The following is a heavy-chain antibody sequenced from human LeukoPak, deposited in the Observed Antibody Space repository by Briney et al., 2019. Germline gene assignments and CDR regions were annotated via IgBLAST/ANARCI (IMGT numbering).Heavy chain of an antibody. J-gene: IGHJ6*02. Sequence: GASLRLSCAASGFTVCSNYMIWRRQAPATCLDWASVIYRGGSTYYADSVEGIFTFSRDNSKNSLYLQMNSLRAEDTAVYYCARDQQEQWPPNYYHYGMDAWGQGTTVTVSS. D-gene: IGHD6-19*01. V-gene: IGHV3-66*01. CDR3: ARDQQEQWPPNYYHYGMDA. CDR1: GFTVCSNY. CDR2: IYRGGST.